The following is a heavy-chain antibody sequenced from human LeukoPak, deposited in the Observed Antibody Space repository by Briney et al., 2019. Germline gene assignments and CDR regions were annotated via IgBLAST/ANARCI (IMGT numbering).Heavy chain of an antibody. CDR2: ISGSGGST. D-gene: IGHD6-13*01. CDR3: AKITSVAAAGGYFDY. V-gene: IGHV3-23*01. Sequence: GGSLRLSCAAPGFTFSSYAMSWVRQAPGKGLEWVSAISGSGGSTYYADSVKGRFTISRDNSKNTLYLQMNSLRAEDTAVYYCAKITSVAAAGGYFDYWGQGTLVTVSS. CDR1: GFTFSSYA. J-gene: IGHJ4*02.